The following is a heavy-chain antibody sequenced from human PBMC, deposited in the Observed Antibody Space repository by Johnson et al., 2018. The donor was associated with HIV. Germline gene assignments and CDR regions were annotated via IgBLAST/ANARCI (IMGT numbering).Heavy chain of an antibody. CDR3: TRDTTYYYGSGSVGDAFDI. D-gene: IGHD3-10*01. CDR2: LYRGGST. CDR1: GFTVSSNY. V-gene: IGHV3-66*01. J-gene: IGHJ3*02. Sequence: VQLVESGGGLVQPGGSLRLSCAASGFTVSSNYMSWVRQAPGKGLEWVSILYRGGSTYSADSVNGRFTISRDNAKNSLYLQMNSLKTEDTAVYYCTRDTTYYYGSGSVGDAFDIWGQGTMVTVSS.